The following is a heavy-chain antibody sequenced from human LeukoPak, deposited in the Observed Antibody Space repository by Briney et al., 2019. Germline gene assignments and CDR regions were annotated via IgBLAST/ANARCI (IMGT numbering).Heavy chain of an antibody. CDR1: GFTFSSYE. CDR3: ARLITVGYFDY. V-gene: IGHV3-48*03. CDR2: ISSSGSTI. Sequence: SLRLLCAASGFTFSSYEMNWVRQAPGKGLEWVSYISSSGSTIYYADSVKGRFTISRDNAKNSLYLQMNSLRAEDTAVYYCARLITVGYFDYWGQGTLVTVSS. J-gene: IGHJ4*02. D-gene: IGHD5-24*01.